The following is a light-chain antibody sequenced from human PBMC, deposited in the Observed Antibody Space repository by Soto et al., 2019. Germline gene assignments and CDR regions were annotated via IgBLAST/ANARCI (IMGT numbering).Light chain of an antibody. V-gene: IGKV3-15*01. Sequence: EIVMTQSPATLSVSPGERATLYCRASQSVSSNLAWYQQKPGQAPRLLIYGASTRATGTPARFSGSGSGTEFTLTISSLHSEDFAVYYCQQYNNWPRTFGQGTKVDIK. J-gene: IGKJ1*01. CDR2: GAS. CDR3: QQYNNWPRT. CDR1: QSVSSN.